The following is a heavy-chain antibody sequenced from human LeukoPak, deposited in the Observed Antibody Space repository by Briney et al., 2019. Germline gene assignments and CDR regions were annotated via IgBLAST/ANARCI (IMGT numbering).Heavy chain of an antibody. CDR2: INPSSGST. CDR3: ARGFYYDTGGFYPGGDY. D-gene: IGHD3-22*01. J-gene: IGHJ4*02. CDR1: GYTFTSYY. Sequence: ASVKVSCKASGYTFTSYYMHWVRQAPGQGLEWMGIINPSSGSTTYAQKFQSRVTMTRDTSRNTVYVELSSLRSEDTAVYYCARGFYYDTGGFYPGGDYWGQGTLVTVSS. V-gene: IGHV1-46*01.